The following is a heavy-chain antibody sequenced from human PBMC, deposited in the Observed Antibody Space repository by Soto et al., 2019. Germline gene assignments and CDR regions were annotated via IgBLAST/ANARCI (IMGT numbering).Heavy chain of an antibody. D-gene: IGHD2-15*01. CDR3: TSPAPGYDAFDI. V-gene: IGHV3-49*04. J-gene: IGHJ3*02. CDR1: GFAFSSYA. Sequence: AGGSLRLSCAASGFAFSSYAMSWVRQAPGKGLEWVGFIRSKAYGGTTEYAASVKGRFTISRDDSKSIAYLQMNSLKTEDTAVYYCTSPAPGYDAFDIWGQGTMVTVSS. CDR2: IRSKAYGGTT.